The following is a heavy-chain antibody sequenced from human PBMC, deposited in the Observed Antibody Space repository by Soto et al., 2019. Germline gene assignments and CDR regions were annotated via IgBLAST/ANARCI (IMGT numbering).Heavy chain of an antibody. D-gene: IGHD6-19*01. CDR2: IKQDGSEK. CDR1: GFTFSSYW. Sequence: PGGSLRLSCAASGFTFSSYWMSWVRQAPGKGLEWVANIKQDGSEKYYVDSVKGRFTISRDNAKNSLYLQMNSLRAKDTAVYYCARAVAVAGPDAFDIWGQGTMVTVSS. V-gene: IGHV3-7*03. CDR3: ARAVAVAGPDAFDI. J-gene: IGHJ3*02.